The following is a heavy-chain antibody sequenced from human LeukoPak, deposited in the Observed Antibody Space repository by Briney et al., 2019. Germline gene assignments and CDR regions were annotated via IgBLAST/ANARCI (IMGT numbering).Heavy chain of an antibody. Sequence: GGSLRLSCAASGFTFSSYAMHWVRQAPGKGLEWVAVISYDGSNKYYADSVKGRFTISRDNSKNTLYLQMNSLRAEDTAVYYCAKDLRSSSKWFDPWGQGTLVTVSS. J-gene: IGHJ5*02. V-gene: IGHV3-30-3*01. CDR3: AKDLRSSSKWFDP. CDR1: GFTFSSYA. CDR2: ISYDGSNK. D-gene: IGHD6-6*01.